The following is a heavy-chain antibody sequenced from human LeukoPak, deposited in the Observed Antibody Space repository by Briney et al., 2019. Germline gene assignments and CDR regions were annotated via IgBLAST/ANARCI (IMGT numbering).Heavy chain of an antibody. V-gene: IGHV5-51*01. CDR1: GSRFTSYW. CDR2: IYPGDSDT. CDR3: ARLRYSYGGSYFDY. Sequence: GESLQISCQGSGSRFTSYWIGWVRQLPGKGLEWMGIIYPGDSDTRYSPSFQGQVTISADKSISTAYLQWSSLKASDTAMYYCARLRYSYGGSYFDYWGQGTLVTVSS. D-gene: IGHD5-18*01. J-gene: IGHJ4*02.